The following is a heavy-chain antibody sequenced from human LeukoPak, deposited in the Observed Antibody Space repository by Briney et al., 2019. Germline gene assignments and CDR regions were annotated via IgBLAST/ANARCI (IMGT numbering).Heavy chain of an antibody. J-gene: IGHJ5*02. D-gene: IGHD3-22*01. CDR2: IFYSGST. CDR3: ARQTGSSQIVIPTTRFDP. Sequence: PSETLSLTCTVSGGSISTSSYYWGWVRQPPGKGLEWIGNIFYSGSTYYSPSLKSRVTISLDTSRNQFSLKLSSVTAADTAVYYCARQTGSSQIVIPTTRFDPWGQGTLVTVSS. CDR1: GGSISTSSYY. V-gene: IGHV4-39*01.